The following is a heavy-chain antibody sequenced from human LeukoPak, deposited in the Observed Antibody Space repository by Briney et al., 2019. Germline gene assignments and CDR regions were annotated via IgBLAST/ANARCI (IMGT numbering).Heavy chain of an antibody. CDR3: ARDPPAAGSTEFDF. J-gene: IGHJ4*02. V-gene: IGHV1-2*02. D-gene: IGHD6-13*01. CDR1: GFTFTDYY. Sequence: ASVRVSCKASGFTFTDYYIHWVRQAPGQGLEWMGSIHPKSGGTKYAQKFQGRVTVTRDTSISATYMELSRLTSDDTAVYYCARDPPAAGSTEFDFWGQGTLVTVSS. CDR2: IHPKSGGT.